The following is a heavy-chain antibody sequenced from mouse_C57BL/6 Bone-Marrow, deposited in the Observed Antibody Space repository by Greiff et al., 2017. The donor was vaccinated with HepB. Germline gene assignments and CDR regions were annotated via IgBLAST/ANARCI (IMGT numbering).Heavy chain of an antibody. V-gene: IGHV5-6*01. CDR3: ARHLYGSSPWFAY. J-gene: IGHJ3*01. CDR1: GFTFSSYG. D-gene: IGHD1-1*01. CDR2: ISSGGSYT. Sequence: EVQLVESGGDLVKPGGSLKLSCAASGFTFSSYGMSWVRQTPDKRLEWVATISSGGSYTYYPDSVKGRFTISRDNAKNTLYLQMSSLKSEDTAMYYCARHLYGSSPWFAYWGQGTLVTVSA.